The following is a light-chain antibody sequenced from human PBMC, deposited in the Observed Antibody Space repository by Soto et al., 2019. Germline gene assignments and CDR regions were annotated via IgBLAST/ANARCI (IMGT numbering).Light chain of an antibody. CDR3: QQYHSYSPWT. Sequence: DIQMTQSPPTLSASVGDRVTITCRASQNINDWLAWYQQIPGKAPKLLMYDVSRLESGVPSRFSGSGSGTEFTLTISSLQPDDFATYYCQQYHSYSPWTFGQGTKVDIK. J-gene: IGKJ1*01. V-gene: IGKV1-5*01. CDR1: QNINDW. CDR2: DVS.